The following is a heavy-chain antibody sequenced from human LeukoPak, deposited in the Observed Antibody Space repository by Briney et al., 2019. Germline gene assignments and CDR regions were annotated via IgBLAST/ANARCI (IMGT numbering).Heavy chain of an antibody. V-gene: IGHV4-39*07. J-gene: IGHJ4*02. CDR3: AREWDTSSFDPRASGDH. D-gene: IGHD3-9*01. CDR2: IYYSGST. CDR1: GGSISSSTYS. Sequence: SETLSLTCTVSGGSISSSTYSWGWIRQPPGKGLEWIGNIYYSGSTFYNPSLKSRVTISPDTSKHQFSLKLTSVTAADTAVYYCAREWDTSSFDPRASGDHWGQGTPVTVSS.